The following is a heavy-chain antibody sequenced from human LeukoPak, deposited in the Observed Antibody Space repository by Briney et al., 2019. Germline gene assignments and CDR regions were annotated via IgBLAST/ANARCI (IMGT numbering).Heavy chain of an antibody. J-gene: IGHJ4*02. D-gene: IGHD1-1*01. CDR2: IRYDGSNK. CDR1: GFTVSSYG. Sequence: GGSLRLSCAASGFTVSSYGMRSVRQAPGKWLEWVAFIRYDGSNKYYADSVKGRFTISRDNSKNTLYLQMNSLRAEDTAVYYCAKVLQLGEYSFDYWGQGTLVTVSS. V-gene: IGHV3-30*02. CDR3: AKVLQLGEYSFDY.